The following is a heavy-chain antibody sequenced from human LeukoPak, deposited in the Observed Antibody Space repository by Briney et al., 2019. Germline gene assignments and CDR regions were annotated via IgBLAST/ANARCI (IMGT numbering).Heavy chain of an antibody. V-gene: IGHV3-23*01. D-gene: IGHD6-19*01. Sequence: PGGSLRLSCAASGFTFSSHAMSWVRQAPGKGLEWVSGISGSGGSTYYADSVKGRFTVSRDNSKNMLYLQMNSLRAEDTAVYYCAKDRGSVAGSPFDYWGQGTLVTVSS. CDR1: GFTFSSHA. J-gene: IGHJ4*02. CDR3: AKDRGSVAGSPFDY. CDR2: ISGSGGST.